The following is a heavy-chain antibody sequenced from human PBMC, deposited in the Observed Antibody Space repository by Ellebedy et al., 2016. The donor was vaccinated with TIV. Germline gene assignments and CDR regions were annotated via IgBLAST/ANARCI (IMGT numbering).Heavy chain of an antibody. D-gene: IGHD4-23*01. CDR2: ISSSSSYI. CDR1: GFTFSSYS. Sequence: GESLKISXAASGFTFSSYSMNWVRQAPGKGLEWVSSISSSSSYIYYADSVKGRFTISRDNAKNSLYLQMNSLRAEDTAVYYCARGVFAGGNFKLDYWGQGTLVTVSS. CDR3: ARGVFAGGNFKLDY. J-gene: IGHJ4*02. V-gene: IGHV3-21*01.